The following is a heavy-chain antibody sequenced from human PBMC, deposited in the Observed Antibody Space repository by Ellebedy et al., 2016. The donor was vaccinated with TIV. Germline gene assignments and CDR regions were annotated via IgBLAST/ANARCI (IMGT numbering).Heavy chain of an antibody. V-gene: IGHV4-34*01. D-gene: IGHD5-12*01. CDR1: GGSISSYY. CDR3: ARGLATGVNY. J-gene: IGHJ4*02. CDR2: INHSGST. Sequence: SETLSLXXTVSGGSISSYYWSWIRQPPGKGLEWIGEINHSGSTNYNPSLKSRVTISVDTSKNQFSLKLSSVTAADTAVYYCARGLATGVNYWGQGTLVTVSS.